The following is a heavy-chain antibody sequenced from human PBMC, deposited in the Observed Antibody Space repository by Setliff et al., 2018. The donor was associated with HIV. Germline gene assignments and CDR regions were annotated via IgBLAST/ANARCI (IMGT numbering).Heavy chain of an antibody. CDR2: ISGSGIGS. J-gene: IGHJ5*02. CDR3: AKDRRYYYGSGSYAAET. Sequence: GESLKISCAASGFTFSRYAMTWVRQAPGKGLEWVSAISGSGIGSYYPDSVKGRFTISRDNSKNTLFLQMNSLRAEDTAVYYCAKDRRYYYGSGSYAAETWGQGTPVTVSS. D-gene: IGHD3-10*01. CDR1: GFTFSRYA. V-gene: IGHV3-23*01.